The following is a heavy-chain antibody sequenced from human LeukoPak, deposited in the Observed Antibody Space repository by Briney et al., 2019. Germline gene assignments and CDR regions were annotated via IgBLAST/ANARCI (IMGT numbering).Heavy chain of an antibody. D-gene: IGHD4-17*01. V-gene: IGHV4-30-4*01. CDR3: ARAGRYGDFFSWFDP. CDR2: IYYSGST. Sequence: SETLSLTCTVSGGSITSGDHYWSWIRQPSGTGLEWIGYIYYSGSTSYNPSLKSRVAISVDASKNQFSLKLSSLTAADRAVYYCARAGRYGDFFSWFDPWGQGTLVTVSS. J-gene: IGHJ5*02. CDR1: GGSITSGDHY.